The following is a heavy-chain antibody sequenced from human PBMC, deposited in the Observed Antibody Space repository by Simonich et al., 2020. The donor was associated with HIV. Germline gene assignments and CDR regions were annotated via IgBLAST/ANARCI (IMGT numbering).Heavy chain of an antibody. V-gene: IGHV4-38-2*01. Sequence: QVQLQESGPGLVKPSETLSLTCAVSGYSISSGYYWGWIRQPPGKGLEWIGSISHSGSTYYSPSLKSRVTITVNTSKNQFSLNLSSATATDTAVYYCARHRETMVRGLVSYFDYWGQGTLVTVSS. J-gene: IGHJ4*02. CDR3: ARHRETMVRGLVSYFDY. CDR1: GYSISSGYY. D-gene: IGHD3-10*01. CDR2: ISHSGST.